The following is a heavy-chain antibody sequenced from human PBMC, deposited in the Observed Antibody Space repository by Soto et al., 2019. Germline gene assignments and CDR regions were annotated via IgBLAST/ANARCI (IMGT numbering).Heavy chain of an antibody. CDR2: ISDSGGST. J-gene: IGHJ3*02. CDR3: AKVATFRPSDSFDI. V-gene: IGHV3-23*01. Sequence: DVQLLESGGGLVQPGGSLRLSCAASGITFSDYAMNWVRQAPGKGLEWVSGISDSGGSTFYADSVKGRFIISRNNSKTTLYLQMNNLSAEDTAVYYCAKVATFRPSDSFDIWGQGTMVTVSS. CDR1: GITFSDYA.